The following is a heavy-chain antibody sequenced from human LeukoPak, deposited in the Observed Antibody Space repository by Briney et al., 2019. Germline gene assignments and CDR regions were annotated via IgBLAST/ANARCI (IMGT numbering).Heavy chain of an antibody. CDR3: ARGRGYCSSTSCYHLAV. Sequence: SETLSLTCAVYGGSFSGYYWSWIRQPPGKGLEWIGEINHSGSTNYNPSLKSRVTISVDTSKNQFSLKLSSVTAADTAVYYCARGRGYCSSTSCYHLAVWGKGTTVTVSS. D-gene: IGHD2-2*01. V-gene: IGHV4-34*01. J-gene: IGHJ6*04. CDR2: INHSGST. CDR1: GGSFSGYY.